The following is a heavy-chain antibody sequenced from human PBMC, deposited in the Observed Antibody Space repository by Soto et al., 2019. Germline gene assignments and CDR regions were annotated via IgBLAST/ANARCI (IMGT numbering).Heavy chain of an antibody. Sequence: EVQLEESGGGLVQPGGSLKLSCAASGFTFSGSAMHWVRQASEKGLEWVGRIRSKANSYATAYAASVKGRFTISRDDSKNTAYLQMNSLKTDDTAVYYCTSAGLRDNWFDPWGQGTLVTVS. CDR1: GFTFSGSA. D-gene: IGHD3-16*01. CDR2: IRSKANSYAT. J-gene: IGHJ5*02. CDR3: TSAGLRDNWFDP. V-gene: IGHV3-73*01.